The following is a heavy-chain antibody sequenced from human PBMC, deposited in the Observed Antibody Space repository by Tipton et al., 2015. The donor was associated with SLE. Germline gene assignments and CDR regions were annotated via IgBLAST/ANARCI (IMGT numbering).Heavy chain of an antibody. V-gene: IGHV4-59*12. CDR2: IYYSGST. J-gene: IGHJ3*02. CDR3: ARATVTSGGHDAFDI. CDR1: GGSISSYY. Sequence: TLSLTCTVSGGSISSYYWSWIRQPPGKGLEWIGYIYYSGSTYYNPSLKSRVTISVDRSKNQFSLKLSSVTAADTAVYYCARATVTSGGHDAFDIWGQGPMVPVSS. D-gene: IGHD4-17*01.